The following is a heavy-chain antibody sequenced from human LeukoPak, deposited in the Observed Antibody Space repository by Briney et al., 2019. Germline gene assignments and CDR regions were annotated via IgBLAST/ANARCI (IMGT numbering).Heavy chain of an antibody. D-gene: IGHD6-13*01. J-gene: IGHJ4*02. V-gene: IGHV1-69*05. CDR3: ARDGWAAAGPAAI. CDR1: VGTFSSYA. CDR2: IIPIFGTA. Sequence: ASVKVSCKASVGTFSSYAISWVRQAPGQGLEWMGGIIPIFGTANYAQKFQGRATITTDESTSTAYLELSSLRSEDTAVYYGARDGWAAAGPAAIWGQGTLVTVSS.